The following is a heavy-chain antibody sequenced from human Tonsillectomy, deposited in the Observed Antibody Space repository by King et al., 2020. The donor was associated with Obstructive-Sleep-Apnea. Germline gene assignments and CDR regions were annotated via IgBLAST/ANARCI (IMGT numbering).Heavy chain of an antibody. D-gene: IGHD6-13*01. CDR3: ARGHGFSSWYDWYFDL. CDR2: NYYSGST. V-gene: IGHV4-31*03. J-gene: IGHJ2*01. Sequence: QLQESGPGLVKPSQTLSLTCTVSGGSISSGGYFWSWIRQHPGKGLEWIGYNYYSGSTYYNPSLKSRPTISVDTTKNQFSLKLSSVTAADTAVYYCARGHGFSSWYDWYFDLWGRGTLVTVSS. CDR1: GGSISSGGYF.